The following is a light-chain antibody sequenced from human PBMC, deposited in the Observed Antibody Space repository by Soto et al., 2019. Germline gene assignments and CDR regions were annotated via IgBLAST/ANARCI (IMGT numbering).Light chain of an antibody. J-gene: IGLJ1*01. CDR1: SSDVGSYDL. CDR3: CSSAGGGTYV. CDR2: EVT. V-gene: IGLV2-23*02. Sequence: QSALTQPASVSGSPGQSIAISCTGTSSDVGSYDLVSWYQQHPGKAPKLMIYEVTKRPSGVSSRFSGSKSGNTASLTISGLQAEDVADYYCCSSAGGGTYVFGTGTKLTVL.